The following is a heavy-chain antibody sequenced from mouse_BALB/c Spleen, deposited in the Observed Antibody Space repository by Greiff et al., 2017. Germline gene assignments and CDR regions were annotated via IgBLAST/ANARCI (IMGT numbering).Heavy chain of an antibody. D-gene: IGHD3-1*01. CDR2: IRSKSNNYAT. CDR3: VRERAARATYYYAMDY. Sequence: EVKLQESGGGLVQPKGSLKLSCAASGFTFNTYAMHWVCQAPGKGLEWVARIRSKSNNYATYYADSVKDRFTISRDDSQSMLYLQMNNLKTEDTAMYYCVRERAARATYYYAMDYWGQGTSVTVSS. J-gene: IGHJ4*01. V-gene: IGHV10-3*03. CDR1: GFTFNTYA.